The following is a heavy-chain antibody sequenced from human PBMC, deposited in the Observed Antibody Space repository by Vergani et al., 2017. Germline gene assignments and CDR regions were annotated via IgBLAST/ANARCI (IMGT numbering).Heavy chain of an antibody. Sequence: QVQLVQSGAEVKKPGASVKVSCKASGYTFTSYAISWVRQAPGQGLEWMGGIIPIFGTANYAQKFQGRVTITADESTSTAYMELSSLRSEDTAVYYCARPEDGSGSYSYYYYYYGMDVWGQGTTVTVSS. D-gene: IGHD3-10*01. V-gene: IGHV1-69*13. CDR2: IIPIFGTA. CDR1: GYTFTSYA. J-gene: IGHJ6*02. CDR3: ARPEDGSGSYSYYYYYYGMDV.